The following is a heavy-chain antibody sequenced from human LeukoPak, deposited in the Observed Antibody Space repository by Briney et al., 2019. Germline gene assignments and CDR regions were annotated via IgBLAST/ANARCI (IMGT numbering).Heavy chain of an antibody. CDR3: ARDDWPLGHRYCQR. V-gene: IGHV3-30*04. J-gene: IGHJ1*01. Sequence: GGTLRLSCAVSGVTFSGFAVGWVPGTPGTGLRGVAIISIDGRNKLYADSEQIRITISGDDSKKTMYLQMNSLRVEDTAVYYCARDDWPLGHRYCQRWGQGSLVSVPS. CDR1: GVTFSGFA. D-gene: IGHD2-21*01. CDR2: ISIDGRNK.